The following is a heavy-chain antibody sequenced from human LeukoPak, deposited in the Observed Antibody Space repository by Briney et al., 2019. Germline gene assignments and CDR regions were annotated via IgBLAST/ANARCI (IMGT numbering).Heavy chain of an antibody. J-gene: IGHJ4*02. Sequence: VASVKVSCKASGYTLTSYGISWVRQAPGQGLEWMGWISAYNGNTNYAQKLQGRVTMTTDTSTSTAYMELRSLRSDDTAVYYCARSLQFLEWFPPDYWGQGTLVTVSS. V-gene: IGHV1-18*01. CDR3: ARSLQFLEWFPPDY. CDR2: ISAYNGNT. D-gene: IGHD3-3*01. CDR1: GYTLTSYG.